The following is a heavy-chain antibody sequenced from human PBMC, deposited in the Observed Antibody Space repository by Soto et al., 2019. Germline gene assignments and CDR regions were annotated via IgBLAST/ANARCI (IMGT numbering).Heavy chain of an antibody. CDR3: ARRGSGSYYDY. CDR1: GFTFSSYA. V-gene: IGHV3-23*01. D-gene: IGHD1-26*01. CDR2: ISGSGGST. J-gene: IGHJ4*02. Sequence: EVQLLESGGGLVQPGGSLRLSCAASGFTFSSYAMRWVRQAPVKGLEWVSAISGSGGSTYYADSVKGRFTISRDNSKNTQYQQMNSLRAEDTAVYYCARRGSGSYYDYWGQGTLVTVSS.